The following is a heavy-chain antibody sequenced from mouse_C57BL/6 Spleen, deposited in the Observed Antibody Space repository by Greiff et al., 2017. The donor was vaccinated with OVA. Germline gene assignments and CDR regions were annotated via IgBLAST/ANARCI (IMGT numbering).Heavy chain of an antibody. V-gene: IGHV1-59*01. Sequence: VQLQHPGAELVRPGTSVKLSCKASGYTFTSYWMHWVKQRPGQGLEWIGVIDPSDSYTNYNQKFKGKATLTVDTSSSTAYMQLSSLTSEDSAVYYCARSRGNLGYFDYGGKGTTLTVSS. D-gene: IGHD2-1*01. CDR3: ARSRGNLGYFDY. CDR2: IDPSDSYT. CDR1: GYTFTSYW. J-gene: IGHJ2*01.